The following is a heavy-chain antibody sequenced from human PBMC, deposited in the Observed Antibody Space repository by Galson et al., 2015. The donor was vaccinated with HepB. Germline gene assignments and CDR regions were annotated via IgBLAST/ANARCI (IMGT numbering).Heavy chain of an antibody. J-gene: IGHJ4*02. V-gene: IGHV4-59*01. Sequence: ETLSLTCTVSGVSIISDYWTWIRQPPGKGLEWIAYFYHSGSTYSNPSLKSRVSISLDTSKNKFSLKLSSVTAADTAVYYCARIQAAAAMVTNWGQGTLVTVSS. CDR3: ARIQAAAAMVTN. CDR2: FYHSGST. CDR1: GVSIISDY. D-gene: IGHD2-2*01.